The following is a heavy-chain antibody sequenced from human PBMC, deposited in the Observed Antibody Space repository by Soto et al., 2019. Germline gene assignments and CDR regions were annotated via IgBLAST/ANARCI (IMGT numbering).Heavy chain of an antibody. Sequence: ASVKVSCKASGYTFTSYGISWVRQAPGQGLEWMGWISAYNGNTNYAQKLQGRVTMTTDTSTSTAYMELRSLRSDDTAVYYCARVVSPNYSSYVDWFDPWGQGILVTVS. CDR2: ISAYNGNT. D-gene: IGHD4-4*01. V-gene: IGHV1-18*04. CDR1: GYTFTSYG. CDR3: ARVVSPNYSSYVDWFDP. J-gene: IGHJ5*02.